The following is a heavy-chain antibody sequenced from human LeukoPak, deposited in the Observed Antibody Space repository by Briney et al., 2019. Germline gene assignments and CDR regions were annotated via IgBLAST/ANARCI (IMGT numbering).Heavy chain of an antibody. V-gene: IGHV3-66*02. Sequence: GGSLRLSCAASGFTVSSNYMSWVRQAPGKGLEWVSVIYSGGSTYYADSVKGRFTISRDNSKNTLYLQMNSLRAEHTAVYYCARLANWKVGYFDYWGQGTLVTVSS. CDR2: IYSGGST. CDR3: ARLANWKVGYFDY. J-gene: IGHJ4*02. CDR1: GFTVSSNY. D-gene: IGHD1-20*01.